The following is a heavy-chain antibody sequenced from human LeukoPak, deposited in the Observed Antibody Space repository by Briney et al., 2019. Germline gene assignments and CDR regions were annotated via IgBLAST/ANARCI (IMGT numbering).Heavy chain of an antibody. J-gene: IGHJ6*02. D-gene: IGHD3-10*01. CDR1: GGSISKYY. V-gene: IGHV4-59*01. CDR2: ISYSGSA. CDR3: ARDRGVTNYYYNGIDV. Sequence: PSETLSLTCTVSGGSISKYYWSRIRQPPGKGLESIGYISYSGSANYNPSLRSRVTISLDTSKNQFSLSLSSVTAADTAVYYCARDRGVTNYYYNGIDVWGQGTTVTVSS.